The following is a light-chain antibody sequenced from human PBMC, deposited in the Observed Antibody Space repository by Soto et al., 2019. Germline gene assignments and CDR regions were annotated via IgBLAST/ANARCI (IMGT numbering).Light chain of an antibody. CDR3: QQYHDWRMYP. CDR2: GAF. Sequence: EIVMTQSPATLSVSPGESATLSCGASQGVSTTVAWYQQRPGQAPRLLIYGAFKRAPGIPARFSGSGAGTDFTLTINNLQSEDFAVCYCQQYHDWRMYPVGQGTNLEIK. V-gene: IGKV3-15*01. J-gene: IGKJ2*01. CDR1: QGVSTT.